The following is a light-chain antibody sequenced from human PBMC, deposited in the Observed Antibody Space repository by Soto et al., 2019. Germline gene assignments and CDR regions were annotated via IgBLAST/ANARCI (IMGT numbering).Light chain of an antibody. CDR1: QSISSH. CDR2: AAS. CDR3: QQTYRRPPT. Sequence: DIQMTQSPSSLSASVGDRVTITCRASQSISSHLNWYQQRPGKTPRLLIYAASSLQSGVPLRFSGGGSGTDFALTISSLQPEDLGTYYCQQTYRRPPTFGGGTKVDIK. V-gene: IGKV1-39*01. J-gene: IGKJ4*01.